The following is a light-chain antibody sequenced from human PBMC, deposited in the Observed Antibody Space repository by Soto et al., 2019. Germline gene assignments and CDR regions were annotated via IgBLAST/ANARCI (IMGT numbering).Light chain of an antibody. Sequence: DIVMTQSPLSLPVTPGGPASISCRSSQSLLHINGYNYLDWYVQKPGQSPQLVIYLASNRASGVPARFSGSGSGTDFTLKIKKVEAEDFFNYYCMQTLQIGWTFGQGTRVEIK. CDR2: LAS. V-gene: IGKV2-28*01. J-gene: IGKJ1*01. CDR1: QSLLHINGYNY. CDR3: MQTLQIGWT.